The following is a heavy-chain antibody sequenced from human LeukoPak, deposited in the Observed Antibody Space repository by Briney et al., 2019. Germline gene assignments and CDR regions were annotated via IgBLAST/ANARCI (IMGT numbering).Heavy chain of an antibody. CDR1: GFTFDGYG. Sequence: PGGSLRPSCAASGFTFDGYGMGWVRQAPGKGLEWVSGINWNGGSTGYVDSVRGRFTIYRDNAKNLLYLQMNSLRFEDTALYYCARDGYGYSYDYWGQGTLVTVSS. CDR3: ARDGYGYSYDY. D-gene: IGHD5-18*01. J-gene: IGHJ4*02. V-gene: IGHV3-20*04. CDR2: INWNGGST.